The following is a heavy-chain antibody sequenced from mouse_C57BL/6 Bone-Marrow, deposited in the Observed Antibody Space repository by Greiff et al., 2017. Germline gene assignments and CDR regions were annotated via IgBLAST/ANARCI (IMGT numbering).Heavy chain of an antibody. Sequence: QVQLQQPGAELVMPGASVKLSCKASGYTFTSYWMHWVKQRPGQGLEWIGELDPSASYTNYNQKFKGKSTLTVDKSSSTAYMQLSSLTSEDSAVYYCARDYYGSSFWCAYWGQGTLVTVSA. D-gene: IGHD1-1*01. CDR2: LDPSASYT. J-gene: IGHJ3*01. V-gene: IGHV1-69*01. CDR1: GYTFTSYW. CDR3: ARDYYGSSFWCAY.